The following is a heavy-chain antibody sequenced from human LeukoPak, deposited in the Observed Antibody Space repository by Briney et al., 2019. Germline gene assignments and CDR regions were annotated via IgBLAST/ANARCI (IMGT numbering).Heavy chain of an antibody. CDR3: AAAYSSGGSYMDV. D-gene: IGHD6-19*01. Sequence: ASVKVSCKASGYTFTSYGISWVRQAPGQGLEWMGWISAYNGNTNYAQKFQERVTITRDMSTSAAYMELSSLRSEDTAVYYCAAAYSSGGSYMDVWGKGTTVTVSS. J-gene: IGHJ6*03. CDR1: GYTFTSYG. CDR2: ISAYNGNT. V-gene: IGHV1-18*01.